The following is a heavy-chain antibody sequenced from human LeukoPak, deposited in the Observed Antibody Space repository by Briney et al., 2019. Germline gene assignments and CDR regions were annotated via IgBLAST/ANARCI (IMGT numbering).Heavy chain of an antibody. Sequence: PGGSLRLSCAASGFTFSSYWMSWVRQAPGKGLEWVANIKQDGSEKYYVDSVKGRFTISRDNAKNSLYLQMNSLRAEDTAVYYCARDRAPLLRFLEWLYGYWGQGTLVTVSS. CDR3: ARDRAPLLRFLEWLYGY. CDR1: GFTFSSYW. D-gene: IGHD3-3*01. V-gene: IGHV3-7*01. CDR2: IKQDGSEK. J-gene: IGHJ4*02.